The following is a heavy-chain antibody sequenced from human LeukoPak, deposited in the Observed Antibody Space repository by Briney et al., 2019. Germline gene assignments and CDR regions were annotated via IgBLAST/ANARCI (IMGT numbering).Heavy chain of an antibody. D-gene: IGHD5-18*01. CDR3: ASGPHTYSYGLMHYDY. V-gene: IGHV1-46*01. Sequence: GASVKVSCKASGYTFSVYWIHWVRLVPGQGLEWMGIINPSGGSTSYAQKFQGRVTMTRDMSTSTVYMELSSLRSEDTAVYYCASGPHTYSYGLMHYDYWGQGTLVTVSS. CDR1: GYTFSVYW. CDR2: INPSGGST. J-gene: IGHJ4*02.